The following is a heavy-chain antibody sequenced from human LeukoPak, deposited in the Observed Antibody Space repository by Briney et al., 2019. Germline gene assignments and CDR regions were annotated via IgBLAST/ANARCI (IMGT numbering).Heavy chain of an antibody. V-gene: IGHV4-34*01. Sequence: SETLSLTCAVYGGSFSGYYWSWIRQPPGKGLDWIGEINHSGSTNYNPSLKSRVTISVDTSKNQFSLKLSSVTAADTAVYYCARVGYGSGSYFVRSLFDYWGQGTLVTVSS. J-gene: IGHJ4*02. CDR3: ARVGYGSGSYFVRSLFDY. D-gene: IGHD3-10*01. CDR2: INHSGST. CDR1: GGSFSGYY.